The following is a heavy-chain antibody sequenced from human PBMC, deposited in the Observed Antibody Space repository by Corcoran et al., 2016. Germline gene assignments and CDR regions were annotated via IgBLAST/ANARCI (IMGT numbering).Heavy chain of an antibody. J-gene: IGHJ3*02. CDR1: GGSISSSSYY. D-gene: IGHD3-22*01. CDR2: IYYSGST. Sequence: QLQLQESGPGLVKPSETLSLTCTVSGGSISSSSYYWGWIRQPPGKGLEWIGSIYYSGSTYYNPSLKSRVTISEDTSKNQFSLKLSSVTAADTAVYYCARGLDTMIVVVIHGCAFEIWGQGTMVTVSS. V-gene: IGHV4-39*07. CDR3: ARGLDTMIVVVIHGCAFEI.